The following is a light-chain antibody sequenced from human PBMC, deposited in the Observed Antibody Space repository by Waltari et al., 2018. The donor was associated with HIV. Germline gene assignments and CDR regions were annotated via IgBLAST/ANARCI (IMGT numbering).Light chain of an antibody. CDR2: GAS. J-gene: IGKJ1*01. CDR1: QTISSTY. V-gene: IGKV3-20*01. CDR3: QQYIGSPRT. Sequence: EIALTQSPGPLPLSPGESATLSCTASQTISSTYLAWDQQKPGQAPRLLIYGASNRATGIPDRFSGSGSGTDFTLTISSLEPEDCAVYYCQQYIGSPRTFGQGTKVELK.